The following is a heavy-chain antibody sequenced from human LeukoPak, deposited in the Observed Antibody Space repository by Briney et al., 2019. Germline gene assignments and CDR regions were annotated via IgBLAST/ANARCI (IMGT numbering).Heavy chain of an antibody. D-gene: IGHD6-13*01. V-gene: IGHV3-23*01. CDR2: ISGSVSNT. Sequence: GSLRLSCAASGFTFSSYAMSWVRQAPGKGLEWVSAISGSVSNTYYADSVKGRFTISRDNSKNTLYLQMKSLRADDTAVYYCAKDCPSEWQQLPDYDAFDIWGQGTMVTVSS. CDR1: GFTFSSYA. CDR3: AKDCPSEWQQLPDYDAFDI. J-gene: IGHJ3*02.